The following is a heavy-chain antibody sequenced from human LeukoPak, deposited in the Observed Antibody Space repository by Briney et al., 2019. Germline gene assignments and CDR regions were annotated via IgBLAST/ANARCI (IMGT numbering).Heavy chain of an antibody. CDR2: IYSGGST. CDR3: ARDVGHYDFWSGCTPTVRGP. J-gene: IGHJ5*02. CDR1: GFTFSSYA. D-gene: IGHD3-3*01. Sequence: GGSLRLSCAASGFTFSSYAMNWVRQAPGKGLEWVSVIYSGGSTYYADSVKGRFTISRDNSKNTLYLQTNSLRAEDTAVYYCARDVGHYDFWSGCTPTVRGPWGQGTLVIVSS. V-gene: IGHV3-53*01.